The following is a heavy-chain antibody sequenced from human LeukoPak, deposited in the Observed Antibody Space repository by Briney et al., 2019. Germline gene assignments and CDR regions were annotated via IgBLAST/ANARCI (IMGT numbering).Heavy chain of an antibody. V-gene: IGHV3-72*01. CDR2: IRRKRQSYST. CDR3: SRDGGASDESAFDF. J-gene: IGHJ3*01. D-gene: IGHD3-16*01. CDR1: GFTISSYW. Sequence: GGSLRLSCAASGFTISSYWMNWVRQAPGKGLEWVGRIRRKRQSYSTAYAASVKGRFTISRNDSKNSLFLDMNSLKTEDTAVYHCSRDGGASDESAFDFWGRGTMVTVSS.